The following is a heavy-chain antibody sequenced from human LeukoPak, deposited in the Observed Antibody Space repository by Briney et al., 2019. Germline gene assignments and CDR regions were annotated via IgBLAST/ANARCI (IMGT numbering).Heavy chain of an antibody. J-gene: IGHJ4*02. D-gene: IGHD3-22*01. CDR3: ARDSHYYDSSGYPDY. V-gene: IGHV1-69*04. Sequence: ASVKVSCRASGGTFSSYAISWVRQAPGQGLEWMGRIIPIFGIANYAQKFQGRVTITADKSTSTAYMELSSLRSEDTAVYYCARDSHYYDSSGYPDYWGQGTLATVSS. CDR2: IIPIFGIA. CDR1: GGTFSSYA.